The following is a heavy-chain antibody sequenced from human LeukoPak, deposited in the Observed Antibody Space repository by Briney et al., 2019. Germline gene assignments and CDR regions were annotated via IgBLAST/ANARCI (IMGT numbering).Heavy chain of an antibody. D-gene: IGHD3-10*01. CDR2: IYYSGST. V-gene: IGHV4-31*03. Sequence: SETLSLTCTDSGGSISSGGYYWSWIRQHPGKGLEWIGYIYYSGSTYYNPSLKSRVTISVDTSKNQFSLRLSSVTAADTAVYYCARAREFGGIDYWGQGTLVTVSS. J-gene: IGHJ4*02. CDR3: ARAREFGGIDY. CDR1: GGSISSGGYY.